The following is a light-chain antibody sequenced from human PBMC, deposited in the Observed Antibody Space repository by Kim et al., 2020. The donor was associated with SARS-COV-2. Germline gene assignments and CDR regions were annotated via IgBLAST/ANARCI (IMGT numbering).Light chain of an antibody. CDR2: SDA. CDR3: LVWDDVSDHWV. V-gene: IGLV3-21*04. CDR1: NLRSSS. J-gene: IGLJ3*02. Sequence: ATGHTATFSFGGVNLRSSSEHWCRQKPEQAPVLVISSDADRPSGIPGRFSGAGTGNAAALTIDRVAAGDEANYYCLVWDDVSDHWVFGAGTQRTVL.